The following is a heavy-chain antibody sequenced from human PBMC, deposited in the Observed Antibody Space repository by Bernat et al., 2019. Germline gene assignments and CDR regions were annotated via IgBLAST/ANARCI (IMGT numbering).Heavy chain of an antibody. CDR2: INSDGSNT. CDR3: ARGYSGVYRIDC. CDR1: GFTFSSYW. V-gene: IGHV3-74*03. J-gene: IGHJ4*02. D-gene: IGHD1-26*01. Sequence: EVQLVESGGGLVQPGGSLRLSCAASGFTFSSYWMHWVRQAPGKGLVWVSRINSDGSNTTYADSVKGRFTISRDNAKNTLYLQMDSLRAEDTAVYYCARGYSGVYRIDCWDQGTLVTVSS.